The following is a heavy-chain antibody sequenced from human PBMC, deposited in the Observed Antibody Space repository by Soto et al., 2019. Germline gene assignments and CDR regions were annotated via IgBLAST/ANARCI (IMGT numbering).Heavy chain of an antibody. V-gene: IGHV3-21*01. Sequence: EVQLVESGGGLVKPGGSLRLSCAASGFTFSSYSMNWVRQAPGKGLEWVSSISSSSSYIYYADSVKGRFTISRDDAKNSLYLQMNSLRAEDTAVCYCASTNSRSYYMDVWGKGTTVTASS. CDR3: ASTNSRSYYMDV. CDR2: ISSSSSYI. J-gene: IGHJ6*03. D-gene: IGHD6-13*01. CDR1: GFTFSSYS.